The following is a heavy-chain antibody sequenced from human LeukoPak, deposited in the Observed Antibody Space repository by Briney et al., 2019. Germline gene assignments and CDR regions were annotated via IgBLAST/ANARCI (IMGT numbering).Heavy chain of an antibody. V-gene: IGHV3-74*01. CDR1: GFTFSRYW. J-gene: IGHJ1*01. Sequence: HTGGSLRLPCEASGFTFSRYWMHWVRQAPGKGLVWVSRIKSDGKTNYADSVKGRFTISRDNAKNTASLQMDSLRAEDTGVYYCARAPSEVGGYYPEYFRHWGQGTLVTVSS. CDR2: IKSDGKT. CDR3: ARAPSEVGGYYPEYFRH. D-gene: IGHD3-22*01.